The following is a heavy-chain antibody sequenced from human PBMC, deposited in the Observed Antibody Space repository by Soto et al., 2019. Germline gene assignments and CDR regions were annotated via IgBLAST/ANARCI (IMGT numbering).Heavy chain of an antibody. CDR3: TTDSRGGAYGSVDV. Sequence: QVQLVQSGAEVKKPGASVKVSCKVSGHTLSELSISWVRQAPGKGREWMGGFDPEVGKTIYTQKVQGRVTMSEDKSTDTAYLELRSLRFEDTAIYYCTTDSRGGAYGSVDVWGQGTNVTVSS. V-gene: IGHV1-24*01. J-gene: IGHJ6*02. CDR1: GHTLSELS. D-gene: IGHD4-17*01. CDR2: FDPEVGKT.